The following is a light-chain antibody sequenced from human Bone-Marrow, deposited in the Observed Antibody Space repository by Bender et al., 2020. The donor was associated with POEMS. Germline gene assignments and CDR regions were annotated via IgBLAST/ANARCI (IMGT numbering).Light chain of an antibody. V-gene: IGLV2-23*02. J-gene: IGLJ3*02. CDR2: EVT. Sequence: QSALTQPASVSESPGQSITISCTGSSSDIGSYNLVSWYQKFPGKAPKLLIFEVTKRPAGDSNRFSGSKSGNTASLTIAGLQSEDEADYYCAVWDDSLNGWVFGGGTKLTVL. CDR1: SSDIGSYNL. CDR3: AVWDDSLNGWV.